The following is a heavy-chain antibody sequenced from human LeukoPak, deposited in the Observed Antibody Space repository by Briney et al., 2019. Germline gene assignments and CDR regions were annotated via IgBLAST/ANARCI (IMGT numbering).Heavy chain of an antibody. V-gene: IGHV4-39*01. CDR1: GVSISSGSYY. CDR2: FYYTGTT. Sequence: SETLSLTCTVSGVSISSGSYYWGWIRQPPGKGLEWIGSFYYTGTTYYNPSLKSRVTIPVDTSKNQFSLKLSSVTAADTAVYYCARYSAPVTSIDYWGQGTLVTVSS. CDR3: ARYSAPVTSIDY. J-gene: IGHJ4*02. D-gene: IGHD2-21*02.